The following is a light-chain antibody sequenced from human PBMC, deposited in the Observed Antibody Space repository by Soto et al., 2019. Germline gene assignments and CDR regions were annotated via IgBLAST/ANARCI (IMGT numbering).Light chain of an antibody. J-gene: IGKJ1*01. CDR2: GAS. CDR1: QSVSNN. CDR3: QQYNNWPRT. Sequence: EIVMTQSPATLSVSPGERATLSCRASQSVSNNLAWYQQKPGQAPRLLIYGASTRATGIPARFSGSGSGTEFTLTISSLQSEDFAVYYCQQYNNWPRTFGQGTK. V-gene: IGKV3-15*01.